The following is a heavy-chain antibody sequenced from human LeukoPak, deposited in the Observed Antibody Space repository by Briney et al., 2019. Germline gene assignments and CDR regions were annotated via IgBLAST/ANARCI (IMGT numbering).Heavy chain of an antibody. V-gene: IGHV3-21*01. J-gene: IGHJ4*02. D-gene: IGHD4-17*01. CDR1: GFTFSSYS. Sequence: GGSLGLSCAASGFTFSSYSMNWVRQAPGKGLEWVSSISSSSSYIYYADSVKGRFTISRDNAKNSLYLQMNSLRAEDTAVYYCARGWTTVTTPVDYWGQGTLVTVSS. CDR3: ARGWTTVTTPVDY. CDR2: ISSSSSYI.